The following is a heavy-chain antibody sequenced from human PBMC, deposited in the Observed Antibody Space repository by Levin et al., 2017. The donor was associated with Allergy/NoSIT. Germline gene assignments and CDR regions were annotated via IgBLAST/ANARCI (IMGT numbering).Heavy chain of an antibody. CDR2: INPSGGST. Sequence: GESLKISCKASGYTFTSYYMHWVRQAPGQGLEWMGIINPSGGSTSYAQKFQGRVTMTRDTSTSTVYMELSSLRSEDTAVYYCARDQEVGGVVAATPIFDYWGQGTLVTVSS. CDR1: GYTFTSYY. V-gene: IGHV1-46*01. CDR3: ARDQEVGGVVAATPIFDY. D-gene: IGHD2-15*01. J-gene: IGHJ4*02.